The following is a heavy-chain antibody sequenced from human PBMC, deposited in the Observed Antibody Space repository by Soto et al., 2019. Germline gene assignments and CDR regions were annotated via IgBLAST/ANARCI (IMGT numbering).Heavy chain of an antibody. V-gene: IGHV3-30*03. CDR1: GFTLSYYG. Sequence: GGSLRLSCVASGFTLSYYGIHGFRQAPGKGLEWVAFMSNDGRKDYYADYVKGRFTISIDDSKGKIYLQTNNLRPEDTALYYCARDHLHSTNRYGLRQRTYSMDVWGQGTTVTVS. D-gene: IGHD2-2*01. CDR2: MSNDGRKD. J-gene: IGHJ6*03. CDR3: ARDHLHSTNRYGLRQRTYSMDV.